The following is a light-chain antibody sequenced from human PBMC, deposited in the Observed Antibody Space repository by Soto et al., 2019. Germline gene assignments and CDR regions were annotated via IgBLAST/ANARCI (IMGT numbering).Light chain of an antibody. CDR2: ATS. V-gene: IGKV1-17*01. CDR1: HSIRXY. Sequence: DIQMTQSPSSLSASVGDRVTMSCRASHSIRXYLGWYQQKPAKAPKRLIYATSSLQSGVPSRFSGSGSGTEFTLTISSLQPEDSATYYCLQHNTYPRTFGQGTKVDIK. J-gene: IGKJ1*01. CDR3: LQHNTYPRT.